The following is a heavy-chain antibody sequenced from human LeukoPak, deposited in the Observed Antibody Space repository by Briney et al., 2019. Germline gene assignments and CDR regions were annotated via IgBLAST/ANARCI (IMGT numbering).Heavy chain of an antibody. CDR1: GFTFSSYA. V-gene: IGHV3-23*01. CDR3: AKDREEGSSSWYEFDY. J-gene: IGHJ4*02. D-gene: IGHD6-13*01. Sequence: GGSLRLSCAASGFTFSSYAMSWVRQAPGKGLEWVSAISGSGGSTYYADSVKGRFTISRDNSKNTLYPQMNSLRAEDTAVYYCAKDREEGSSSWYEFDYWGQGTLVTVSS. CDR2: ISGSGGST.